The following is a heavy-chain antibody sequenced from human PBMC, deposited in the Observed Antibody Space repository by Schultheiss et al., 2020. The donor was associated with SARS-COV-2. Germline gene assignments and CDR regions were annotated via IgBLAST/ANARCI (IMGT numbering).Heavy chain of an antibody. CDR3: ARDQGTMIVDDAFDI. V-gene: IGHV1-2*04. CDR1: GGTFSSYA. D-gene: IGHD3-22*01. Sequence: ASVKVSCKASGGTFSSYAISWVRQAPGQGLEWMGWINPNSGGTNYAQKFQGWVTMTRDTSISTAYMELSRLRSDDTAVYYCARDQGTMIVDDAFDIWGQGTMVTVSS. CDR2: INPNSGGT. J-gene: IGHJ3*02.